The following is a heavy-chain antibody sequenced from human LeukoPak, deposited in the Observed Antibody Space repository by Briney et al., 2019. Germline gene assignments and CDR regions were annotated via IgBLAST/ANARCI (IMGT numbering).Heavy chain of an antibody. D-gene: IGHD3/OR15-3a*01. CDR2: IYYIGST. Sequence: SETLSLTCTVSGGSISSYYWSWIRQPPGKGLEWIGYIYYIGSTNYNPSLKSRVTISVDTSKNQFSLKLSSVTAADTAVYYCARSHSVWTSFDYWGQGTLVTVSS. CDR1: GGSISSYY. CDR3: ARSHSVWTSFDY. J-gene: IGHJ4*02. V-gene: IGHV4-59*01.